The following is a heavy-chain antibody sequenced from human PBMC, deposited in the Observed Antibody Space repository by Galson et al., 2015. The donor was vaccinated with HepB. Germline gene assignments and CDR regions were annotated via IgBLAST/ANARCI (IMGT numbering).Heavy chain of an antibody. CDR2: ISSSSSTI. Sequence: SLRLSCAASGFTFSSYSMNWVRQAPGKGLEWVSYISSSSSTIYYADSVKGRFTISRDNAKNSLYLQMNSLRAEDTAVYYCARAPSQWEPLGYYYGMDVWGQGTTVTVSS. V-gene: IGHV3-48*01. CDR3: ARAPSQWEPLGYYYGMDV. J-gene: IGHJ6*02. D-gene: IGHD1-26*01. CDR1: GFTFSSYS.